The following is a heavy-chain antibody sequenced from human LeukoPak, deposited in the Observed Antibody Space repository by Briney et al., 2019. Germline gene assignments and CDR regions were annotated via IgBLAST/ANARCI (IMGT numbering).Heavy chain of an antibody. V-gene: IGHV1-69*06. CDR2: IIPIFGTA. CDR3: ARGPISLWFGDYYFDY. J-gene: IGHJ4*02. CDR1: GGTFSSYA. D-gene: IGHD3-10*01. Sequence: ASVKVSCKASGGTFSSYAISWVRQAPGQGLEWMGGIIPIFGTANYAQKFQGRVTITADKSTSTAYMELSSLRSEDTAVYYCARGPISLWFGDYYFDYWGQGTLVTVSS.